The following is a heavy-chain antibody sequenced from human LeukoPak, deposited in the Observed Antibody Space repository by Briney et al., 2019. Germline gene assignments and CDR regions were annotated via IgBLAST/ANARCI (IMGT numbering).Heavy chain of an antibody. D-gene: IGHD4-11*01. J-gene: IGHJ4*02. CDR3: ARETTGLARYFDY. V-gene: IGHV4-4*07. CDR2: IYTSGST. Sequence: SETVSLTCTVSGNSISSYYCSWIRQPAGEGLEWIGRIYTSGSTNYNPSLKSRVTMSVDTSKNQFSLNLSSVTAADTAFYYCARETTGLARYFDYWGQGTLVTVSS. CDR1: GNSISSYY.